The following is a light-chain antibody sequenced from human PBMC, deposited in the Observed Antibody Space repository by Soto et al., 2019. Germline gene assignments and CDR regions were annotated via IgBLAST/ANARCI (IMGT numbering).Light chain of an antibody. CDR3: CSYTSSATTEV. CDR2: NVN. J-gene: IGLJ2*01. Sequence: QSALIQPPSVSGSPGQSVTISCTGTSTDVGSHDCVSWYQQHPGTVPKPMIYNVNTQSSGVPDRFTASMTISGLQAEDEADYHCCSYTSSATTEVFGGGTKLTVL. CDR1: STDVGSHDC. V-gene: IGLV2-18*02.